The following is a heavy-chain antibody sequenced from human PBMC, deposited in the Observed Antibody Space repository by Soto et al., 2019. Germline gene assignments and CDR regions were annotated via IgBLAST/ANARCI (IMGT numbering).Heavy chain of an antibody. CDR1: GYSISSGYY. V-gene: IGHV4-38-2*01. J-gene: IGHJ6*02. CDR2: IYHSGST. D-gene: IGHD3-3*01. CDR3: ARRGFFYGMDG. Sequence: SSETLSLTCAVSGYSISSGYYWGWIRQPPGKGLEWIGSIYHSGSTYYNPSLKSRVTISVDTSKNQFSLKLSSVTATDTAVYYCARRGFFYGMDGWGQGTTVTVSS.